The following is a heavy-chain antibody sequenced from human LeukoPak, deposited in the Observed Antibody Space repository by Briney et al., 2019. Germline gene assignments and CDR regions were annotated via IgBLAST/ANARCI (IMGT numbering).Heavy chain of an antibody. V-gene: IGHV1-2*02. CDR3: ARDRDSYGDYYFFYMDV. CDR1: GYTFNAYN. D-gene: IGHD5-18*01. CDR2: INPHSCGT. Sequence: ASVKVSCKASGYTFNAYNIHWVRQAPGQGLEWMGWINPHSCGTNSTQKFQDRVTMTRDTSISTVYMELSRLRSDDTAVYFCARDRDSYGDYYFFYMDVWGKGTTVAVSS. J-gene: IGHJ6*03.